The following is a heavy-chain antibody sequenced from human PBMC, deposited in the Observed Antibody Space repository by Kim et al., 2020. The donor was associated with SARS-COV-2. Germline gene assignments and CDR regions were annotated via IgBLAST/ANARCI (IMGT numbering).Heavy chain of an antibody. Sequence: GGSLRLSCAASGFTFSSYSMNWVRQAPGKGLEWVSSISSSSSYIYYADSVKGRFTISRDNAKNSLYLQMNSLRAEDTAVYYCARDSGTLETTYYYDSSGFDYWGQGTLVTVSS. CDR3: ARDSGTLETTYYYDSSGFDY. CDR2: ISSSSSYI. CDR1: GFTFSSYS. J-gene: IGHJ4*02. V-gene: IGHV3-21*01. D-gene: IGHD3-22*01.